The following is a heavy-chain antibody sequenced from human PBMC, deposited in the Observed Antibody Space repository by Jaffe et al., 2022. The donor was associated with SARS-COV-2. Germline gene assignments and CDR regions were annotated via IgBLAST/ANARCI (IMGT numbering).Heavy chain of an antibody. D-gene: IGHD1-26*01. CDR1: GGSISTYN. CDR2: IFYSGST. CDR3: ARDTGRWSPFDY. Sequence: QVQLQESGPGLVKPSETLSLTCTVSGGSISTYNWNWIRQPPGKGLEWIGKIFYSGSTNLSPSLKSRVTISVDTSKNQFSLKLSSVTAADTAVYYCARDTGRWSPFDYWGQGTLVTVSS. J-gene: IGHJ4*02. V-gene: IGHV4-59*01.